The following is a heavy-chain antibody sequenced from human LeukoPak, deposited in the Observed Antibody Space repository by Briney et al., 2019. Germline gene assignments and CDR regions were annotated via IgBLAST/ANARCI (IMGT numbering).Heavy chain of an antibody. V-gene: IGHV1-69*06. CDR2: IIASCGRT. D-gene: IGHD2-2*01. CDR1: GCTFSSYA. CDR3: ARECSSTSCYARYRVTTPPRWFDH. Sequence: SVRVSCEASGCTFSSYAISWVRQAPGQGLEWVAVIIASCGRTYYAQKLQGRVTITADKSTSTAYMELSSLRSEDTAVYYCARECSSTSCYARYRVTTPPRWFDHWGQGTLVTVSS. J-gene: IGHJ5*02.